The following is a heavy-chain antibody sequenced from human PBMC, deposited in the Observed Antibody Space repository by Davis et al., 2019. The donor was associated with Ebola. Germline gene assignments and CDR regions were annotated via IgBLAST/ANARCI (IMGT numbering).Heavy chain of an antibody. CDR3: ARDHQVGATAY. D-gene: IGHD1-26*01. CDR2: IIPILDVT. J-gene: IGHJ4*02. Sequence: SVTVSCKASGYTFTSYGFSWVRQAPGQGLEWMGVIIPILDVTNYAQDFQGRPTITADKSTNTAYMELRSLRSEDTAVYYCARDHQVGATAYWGQGTLVTVSP. CDR1: GYTFTSYG. V-gene: IGHV1-69*10.